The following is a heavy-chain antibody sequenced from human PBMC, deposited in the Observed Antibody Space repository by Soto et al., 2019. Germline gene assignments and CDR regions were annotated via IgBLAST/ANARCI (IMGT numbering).Heavy chain of an antibody. CDR1: VFTFSSYG. CDR2: IWFDGSDK. Sequence: PGGSVKLSCAASVFTFSSYGMHWVRQAPGKGLECVALIWFDGSDKYYTESVKGRFTISRDNSKSTLYLQMNSLRAEDTAVYYCARLYCSASSCYSVGAFDIRGQGTMVTVSS. V-gene: IGHV3-33*01. D-gene: IGHD2-15*01. J-gene: IGHJ3*02. CDR3: ARLYCSASSCYSVGAFDI.